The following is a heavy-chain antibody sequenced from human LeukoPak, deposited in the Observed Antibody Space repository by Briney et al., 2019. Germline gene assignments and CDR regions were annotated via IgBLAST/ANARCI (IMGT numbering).Heavy chain of an antibody. CDR1: GFTFSSYS. V-gene: IGHV3-21*01. CDR2: ISSSSSYI. CDR3: ARGRTTVTTDFDY. Sequence: GGSLRLSCAASGFTFSSYSMNWVRQAPVKGLEWVSSISSSSSYIYYADSVKGRFTISRDNAKNSLYLQMNSLRAEDTAVYYCARGRTTVTTDFDYWGQGTLVTVSS. J-gene: IGHJ4*02. D-gene: IGHD4-17*01.